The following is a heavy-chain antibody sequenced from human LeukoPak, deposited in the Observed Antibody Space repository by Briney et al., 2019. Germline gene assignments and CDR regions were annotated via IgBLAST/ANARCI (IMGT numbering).Heavy chain of an antibody. CDR2: MNANGNEK. CDR3: ARDKDSSGYYHVFDY. V-gene: IGHV3-7*01. CDR1: GFKITSYC. Sequence: PGGSRRLSCAASGFKITSYCIMWVRQAPGKGLEWLATMNANGNEKFYVDSVKGRFTISRDNAKNSLYLQMNSLRVDDTAVYYCARDKDSSGYYHVFDYWGQGTLVTVSS. D-gene: IGHD3-22*01. J-gene: IGHJ4*02.